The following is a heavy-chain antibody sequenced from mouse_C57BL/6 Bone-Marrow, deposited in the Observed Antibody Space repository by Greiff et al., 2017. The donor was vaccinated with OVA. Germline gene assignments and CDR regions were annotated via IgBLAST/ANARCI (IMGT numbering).Heavy chain of an antibody. CDR3: ARWNYYYGSSYSY. Sequence: QVQLQQSGAELARPGASVKLSCKASGYTFTSYGISWVKQRTGQGLEWIGEIYPRSGNTYYNEKFKGKATLTADKSSSTAYMELRSLTSEDSAVYFCARWNYYYGSSYSYWGQGTTLTVSS. D-gene: IGHD1-1*01. J-gene: IGHJ2*01. CDR1: GYTFTSYG. CDR2: IYPRSGNT. V-gene: IGHV1-81*01.